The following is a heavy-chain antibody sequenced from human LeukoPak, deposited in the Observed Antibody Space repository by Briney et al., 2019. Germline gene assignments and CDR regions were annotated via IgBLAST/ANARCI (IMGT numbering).Heavy chain of an antibody. D-gene: IGHD1-26*01. CDR1: GFTFSSYG. CDR2: ISYDGSNK. J-gene: IGHJ6*02. Sequence: GGSLRLSCAASGFTFSSYGMHWVRQAPGKGLEWVAVISYDGSNKYYADSVKGRFTISGDNSKNTLYLQMNSLRAEDTAVYYCAKDTGWELPESDYYYYYGMDVWGQGTTVTVSS. V-gene: IGHV3-30*18. CDR3: AKDTGWELPESDYYYYYGMDV.